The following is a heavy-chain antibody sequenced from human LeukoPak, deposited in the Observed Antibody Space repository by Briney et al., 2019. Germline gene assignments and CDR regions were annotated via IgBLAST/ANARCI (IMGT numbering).Heavy chain of an antibody. CDR1: GFTFSSYG. Sequence: GGSLRLSCAASGFTFSSYGMHWVRQAPGKGLEWVAVISYDGSNKYYADSVKGRFTISRDNSKNTLYLQMNSLRAEDTAVYYCAKDLAAAGSSSATTWGQGTLVTVSS. CDR3: AKDLAAAGSSSATT. V-gene: IGHV3-30*18. CDR2: ISYDGSNK. D-gene: IGHD6-13*01. J-gene: IGHJ5*02.